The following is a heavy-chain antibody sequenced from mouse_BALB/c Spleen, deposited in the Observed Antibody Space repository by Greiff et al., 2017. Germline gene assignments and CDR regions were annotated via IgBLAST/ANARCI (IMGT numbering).Heavy chain of an antibody. V-gene: IGHV5-9-3*01. CDR3: ARLGGNSFDY. J-gene: IGHJ2*01. CDR1: GFTFSSYA. Sequence: EVQLVESGGGLVKPGGSLKLSCAASGFTFSSYAMSWVRQTPEKRLEWVATISSGGSYTYYPDSVKGRFTISRDNAKNTLYLQMSSLRSEDTAMYYCARLGGNSFDYWGQGTTLTVSS. CDR2: ISSGGSYT.